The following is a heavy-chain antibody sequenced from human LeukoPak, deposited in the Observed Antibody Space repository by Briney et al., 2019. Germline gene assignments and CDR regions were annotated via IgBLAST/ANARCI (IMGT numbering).Heavy chain of an antibody. CDR2: IYYSGST. J-gene: IGHJ6*03. CDR1: GGSISSGDYY. D-gene: IGHD2-15*01. V-gene: IGHV4-30-4*08. CDR3: ARQYCSGGSCQIYYYYMDV. Sequence: PSQTLSLTCTVSGGSISSGDYYWSWIRQPPGKGLEWIGYIYYSGSTYYNPSLKSRVTISVDTSKNQFSLKLSSVTAADTAVYYCARQYCSGGSCQIYYYYMDVWGKGTTVTLSS.